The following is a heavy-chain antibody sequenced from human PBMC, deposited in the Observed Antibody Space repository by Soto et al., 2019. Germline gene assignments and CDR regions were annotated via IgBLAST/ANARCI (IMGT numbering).Heavy chain of an antibody. D-gene: IGHD6-19*01. CDR2: ISSSSNYI. V-gene: IGHV3-21*01. J-gene: IGHJ4*02. CDR3: ARDERSVAVAPFFDY. Sequence: EVQLVESGGGLVRPGGSLRLSCADSGFSFSIYNMSWVRQAPGKGLEWVSFISSSSNYIYYADSVKGRFTISRDNAKNSLFLQMNNLRAEDTAVYFCARDERSVAVAPFFDYWGQGTQVTVSS. CDR1: GFSFSIYN.